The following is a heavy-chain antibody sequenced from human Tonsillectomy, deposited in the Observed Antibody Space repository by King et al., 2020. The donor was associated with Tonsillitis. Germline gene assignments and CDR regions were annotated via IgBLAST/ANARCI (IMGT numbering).Heavy chain of an antibody. CDR1: GFTFSSYE. V-gene: IGHV3-48*03. CDR3: ARDGYSYGGSYYHYYYMDV. D-gene: IGHD5-18*01. Sequence: VQLVESGGGLVQPGGSLRLSCAASGFTFSSYEMNWVRQAPGKGLEWVSYISRSGSAIYYADSGKGRFTISRDNAKNSLYLQMNSRGTEDTAVYYCARDGYSYGGSYYHYYYMDVGGKGTTVTVSS. CDR2: ISRSGSAI. J-gene: IGHJ6*03.